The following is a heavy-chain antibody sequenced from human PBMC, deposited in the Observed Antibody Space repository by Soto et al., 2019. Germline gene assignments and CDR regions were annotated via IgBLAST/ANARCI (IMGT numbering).Heavy chain of an antibody. CDR2: MSRDGGVT. J-gene: IGHJ4*02. CDR3: AKIDKFNPHSSCWANRFDY. CDR1: GFTFSNYG. V-gene: IGHV3-23*01. D-gene: IGHD6-19*01. Sequence: EVQLLESGGGLVQPGGSLRLSCAASGFTFSNYGMTWVRQAPGKGLEWVSGMSRDGGVTDYTDSVKGRFTISRDISKNTLYLQMNSLRAEDTAVYYCAKIDKFNPHSSCWANRFDYWGQGTLVTVSS.